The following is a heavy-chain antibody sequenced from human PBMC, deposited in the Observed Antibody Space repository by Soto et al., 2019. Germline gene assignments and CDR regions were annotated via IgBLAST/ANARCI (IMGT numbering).Heavy chain of an antibody. CDR3: ASSMEVAGSYGDFDY. CDR2: INAGNGNT. J-gene: IGHJ4*02. V-gene: IGHV1-3*01. D-gene: IGHD6-19*01. Sequence: ASVKVSCKXSGYTFTSYAMHWVRQAPGQRLEWMGWINAGNGNTKYSQKFQGRVTITRDTSASTAYMELSSLRSEDTAVYYCASSMEVAGSYGDFDYWGQGTLVTVSS. CDR1: GYTFTSYA.